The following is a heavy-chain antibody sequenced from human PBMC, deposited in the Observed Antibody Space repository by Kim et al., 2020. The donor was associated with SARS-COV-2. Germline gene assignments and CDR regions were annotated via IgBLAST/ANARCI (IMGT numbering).Heavy chain of an antibody. CDR3: ARDLTGYCGGDCYPEPGGDY. D-gene: IGHD2-21*02. CDR2: ISSSSSTI. Sequence: GGSLRLSCAASGFTFSSYSMNWVRQAPGKGLEWVSYISSSSSTIYYADSVKGRFTISRDNAKNSLYLQMNSLRDEDTAVYYCARDLTGYCGGDCYPEPGGDYWGQGTLVTVSS. CDR1: GFTFSSYS. V-gene: IGHV3-48*02. J-gene: IGHJ4*02.